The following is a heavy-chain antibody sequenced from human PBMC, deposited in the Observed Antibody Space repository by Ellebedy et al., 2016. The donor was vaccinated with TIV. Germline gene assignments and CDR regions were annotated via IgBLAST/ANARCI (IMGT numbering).Heavy chain of an antibody. J-gene: IGHJ4*02. CDR2: ISPHNGNT. CDR1: GYTFTSYG. Sequence: AASVKVSCKTYGYTFTSYGIDWVRQAPGQGLEWMGWISPHNGNTNYAEKFQDRPTISTDTSTSTAYMELRSLRSDDTAVYYCAILGEAWGFVYWGQGGLVSVSS. V-gene: IGHV1-18*01. CDR3: AILGEAWGFVY. D-gene: IGHD3-16*01.